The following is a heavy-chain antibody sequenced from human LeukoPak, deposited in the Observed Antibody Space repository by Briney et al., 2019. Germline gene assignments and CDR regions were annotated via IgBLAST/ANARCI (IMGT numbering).Heavy chain of an antibody. Sequence: GGSLRLSCVASGFTFSSCSMNWVRQAPGKGLEWVSSVSSSSNYIYYTDSVKGRFTISRDNSKNTLYLQMNSLRAEDTAVYYCARIVGATRPSAEYFQHWGQGTLVTVSS. D-gene: IGHD1-26*01. V-gene: IGHV3-21*04. CDR1: GFTFSSCS. J-gene: IGHJ1*01. CDR2: VSSSSNYI. CDR3: ARIVGATRPSAEYFQH.